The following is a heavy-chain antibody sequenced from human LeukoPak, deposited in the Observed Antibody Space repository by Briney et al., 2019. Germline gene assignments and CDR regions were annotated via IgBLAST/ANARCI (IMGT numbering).Heavy chain of an antibody. Sequence: SETLSLTCVVYGGSFSGYYWSWIRQSPGKGLEWIGEINHRGSTNYNPSLKRRVTISLDTSKNQFSLKLSSVTAADTAVYYCARDLSITMVRGYMDVWGKGTTVTISS. J-gene: IGHJ6*03. D-gene: IGHD3-10*01. CDR2: INHRGST. CDR3: ARDLSITMVRGYMDV. V-gene: IGHV4-34*01. CDR1: GGSFSGYY.